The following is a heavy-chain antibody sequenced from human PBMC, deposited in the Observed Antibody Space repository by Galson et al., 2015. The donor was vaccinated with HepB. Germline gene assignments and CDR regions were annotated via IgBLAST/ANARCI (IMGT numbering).Heavy chain of an antibody. Sequence: SGAEVKKPGESLKISCKGSGYSFTSYWIGWVRQMPGKGLEWMGIIYPGDSDTRYSPSFQGQVTISADKSISTAYLQWSSLKASDTAMYYCATTWTDYYDSSGYSPAGGMDVWGQGTTVTVSS. CDR2: IYPGDSDT. J-gene: IGHJ6*02. CDR1: GYSFTSYW. D-gene: IGHD3-22*01. V-gene: IGHV5-51*03. CDR3: ATTWTDYYDSSGYSPAGGMDV.